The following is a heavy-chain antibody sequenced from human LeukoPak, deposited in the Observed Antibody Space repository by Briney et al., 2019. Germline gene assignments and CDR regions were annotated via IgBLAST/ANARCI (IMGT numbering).Heavy chain of an antibody. CDR2: IYYSGST. CDR3: ARDGGSGVLNWFDP. Sequence: PSETLSLTCTVSGGSISSGGYYWSWIRQHPGKGLEWIGYIYYSGSTNYNPSLKSRVTISVDTSKNQFSLKLSSVTAADTAVYYCARDGGSGVLNWFDPWGQGTLVTVSS. CDR1: GGSISSGGYY. D-gene: IGHD3-10*01. J-gene: IGHJ5*02. V-gene: IGHV4-61*08.